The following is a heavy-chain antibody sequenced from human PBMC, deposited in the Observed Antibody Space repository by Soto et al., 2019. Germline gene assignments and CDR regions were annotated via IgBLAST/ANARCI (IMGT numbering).Heavy chain of an antibody. CDR1: GFTFSNAW. CDR2: IKSKTDGGTT. Sequence: EVQLVESGGGLVKPGGSLRLSCAASGFTFSNAWMNWVRQAPGKGLEWVGRIKSKTDGGTTDYAAPLKGRFTISRDDFKNTLYLQMNSMKTEATAVYYCTTGPGGTMIVEPYYGMDVWGHGSTVTVSS. J-gene: IGHJ6*02. CDR3: TTGPGGTMIVEPYYGMDV. D-gene: IGHD3-22*01. V-gene: IGHV3-15*07.